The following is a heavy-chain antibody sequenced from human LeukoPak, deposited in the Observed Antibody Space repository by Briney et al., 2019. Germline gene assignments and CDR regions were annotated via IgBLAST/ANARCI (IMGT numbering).Heavy chain of an antibody. CDR2: IYHSGST. D-gene: IGHD5-18*01. CDR3: ASLTVYSYGPYYFDY. CDR1: GYSISSGYY. Sequence: SETLSLTCAVSGYSISSGYYWGWIRQPPGKGLEWIGSIYHSGSTYYNPSLKSRVTISVDTSKNQFSLKLSSVTAADTAVYYCASLTVYSYGPYYFDYWGQGTLVTVFS. V-gene: IGHV4-38-2*01. J-gene: IGHJ4*02.